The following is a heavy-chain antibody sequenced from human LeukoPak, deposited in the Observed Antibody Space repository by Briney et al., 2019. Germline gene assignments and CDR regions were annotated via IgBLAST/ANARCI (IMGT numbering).Heavy chain of an antibody. V-gene: IGHV1-2*02. CDR3: ARDVGTAIGYYYYGMDV. CDR1: GYTFTGYH. CDR2: INPNSGGT. Sequence: ASVKVSCKASGYTFTGYHIHWVRQAPGQGLEWMGWINPNSGGTNYAQKFQGRVTMTRDTSISTAYMELSRLRSDDTAVYYCARDVGTAIGYYYYGMDVWGQGTTVTVSS. D-gene: IGHD5-18*01. J-gene: IGHJ6*02.